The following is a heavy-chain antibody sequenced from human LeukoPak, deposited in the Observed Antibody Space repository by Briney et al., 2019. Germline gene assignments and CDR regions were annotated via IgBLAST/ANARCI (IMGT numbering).Heavy chain of an antibody. D-gene: IGHD3-10*01. Sequence: GASVKVSCKASGYTFTSYDINWVRQATGQGLEWMGWMNPNSGNTGYAQKFQGRVTITRNTSISTAYMELSSLRSEDTAVYYCARAGGSGQYYYYYYMDVWGKGTTVTVSS. CDR1: GYTFTSYD. V-gene: IGHV1-8*03. CDR3: ARAGGSGQYYYYYYMDV. J-gene: IGHJ6*03. CDR2: MNPNSGNT.